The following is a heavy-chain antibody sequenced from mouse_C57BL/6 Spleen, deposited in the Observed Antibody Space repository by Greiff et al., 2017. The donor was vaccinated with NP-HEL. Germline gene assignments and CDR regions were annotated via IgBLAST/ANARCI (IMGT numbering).Heavy chain of an antibody. V-gene: IGHV1-82*01. CDR2: LYPGDGDT. Sequence: VQLQQSGPELVKPGASVKISCKASGYAFSSSWMNWVKQRPGKGLEWIGRLYPGDGDTNYNGKFKGKATLTADKSSSTAYMQLSSLTSEDSAVCFCAREGELGPHFDYWGQGTTLTVSS. J-gene: IGHJ2*01. CDR3: AREGELGPHFDY. D-gene: IGHD4-1*01. CDR1: GYAFSSSW.